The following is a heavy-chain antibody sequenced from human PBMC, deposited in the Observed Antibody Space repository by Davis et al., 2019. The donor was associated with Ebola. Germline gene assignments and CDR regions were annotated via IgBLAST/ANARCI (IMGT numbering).Heavy chain of an antibody. Sequence: ASVTVSCKASGYTFNSYAMHWVRQAPGQRLEWMGWMNPNSGNTGYAQKFQGRVTMTRNTSISTAYMELSSLRSEDTAVYYCARGYGDYYYYGMDVWGQGTTVTVSS. CDR3: ARGYGDYYYYGMDV. D-gene: IGHD4-17*01. J-gene: IGHJ6*02. CDR1: GYTFNSYA. V-gene: IGHV1-8*02. CDR2: MNPNSGNT.